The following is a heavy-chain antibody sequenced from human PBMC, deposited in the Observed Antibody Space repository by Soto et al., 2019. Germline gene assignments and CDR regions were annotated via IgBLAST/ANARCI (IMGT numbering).Heavy chain of an antibody. CDR3: ARMGYATGWYHFDY. V-gene: IGHV4-39*01. Sequence: SETLSLTCTVSGGSISSGDYYWGWVRRAPGKGLEWIGNIYFRGSTYYNPSLKSRVTIAIDTSKNQFSLKLRSVTAADTAVYYCARMGYATGWYHFDYWGQGALVTVSS. CDR2: IYFRGST. CDR1: GGSISSGDYY. J-gene: IGHJ4*02. D-gene: IGHD2-8*01.